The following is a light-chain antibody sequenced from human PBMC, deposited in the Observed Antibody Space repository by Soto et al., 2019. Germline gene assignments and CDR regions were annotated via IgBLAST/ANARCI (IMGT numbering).Light chain of an antibody. CDR1: QTIDRY. J-gene: IGKJ4*01. Sequence: ETVLTQSPASLSLSPGERATFSCRASQTIDRYLAWYQQKPGQAPRLLIYDASSRATGIPARFSGAGSGTDFTLTISSLEPEDFGVYYCQQRKIWPPLTFGGGTKVEIK. V-gene: IGKV3-11*01. CDR2: DAS. CDR3: QQRKIWPPLT.